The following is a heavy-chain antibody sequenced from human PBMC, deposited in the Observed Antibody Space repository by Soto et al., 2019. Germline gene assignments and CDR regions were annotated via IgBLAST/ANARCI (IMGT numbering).Heavy chain of an antibody. Sequence: PSETLSLTCTVSGGSISSGGYYWSWIRQHPGKGLEWIGYIYYSGSTYYNPSLKGRFTISRDNSKNSLYLQMNSLRDEDTAVYYCARDPGSSYGPPDYWGQGTLVTVSS. CDR3: ARDPGSSYGPPDY. CDR2: IYYSGST. CDR1: GGSISSGGYY. V-gene: IGHV4-31*03. J-gene: IGHJ4*02. D-gene: IGHD5-18*01.